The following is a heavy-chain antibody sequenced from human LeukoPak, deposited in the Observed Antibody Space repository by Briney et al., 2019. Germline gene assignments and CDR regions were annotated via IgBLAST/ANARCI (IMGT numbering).Heavy chain of an antibody. CDR2: ISSSGSTI. CDR1: GFTFSDYY. CDR3: ARVYSGSYRLLDY. J-gene: IGHJ4*02. Sequence: KSGGSLRLSCAASGFTFSDYYMSWIRQAPGKGLAWVSYISSSGSTIYYADSVKGRFTISRDNAKNSLYLQMNSLRAEDTAVYYCARVYSGSYRLLDYWGQGTLVTVSS. V-gene: IGHV3-11*01. D-gene: IGHD1-26*01.